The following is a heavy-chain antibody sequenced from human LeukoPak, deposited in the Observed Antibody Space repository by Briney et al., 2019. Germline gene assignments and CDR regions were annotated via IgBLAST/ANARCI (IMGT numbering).Heavy chain of an antibody. V-gene: IGHV3-7*03. CDR2: INQDGSDV. CDR3: ARDFPGIGRGTFDF. J-gene: IGHJ3*01. Sequence: GGSLRLSCAASGFIFNTFWMNWVRLTPGKGLEWVAEINQDGSDVYYVDSVKGRFFVSRDNARNLVYLQMNSLRVDDTAVYYCARDFPGIGRGTFDFWGQGTIIIVSS. D-gene: IGHD3-10*01. CDR1: GFIFNTFW.